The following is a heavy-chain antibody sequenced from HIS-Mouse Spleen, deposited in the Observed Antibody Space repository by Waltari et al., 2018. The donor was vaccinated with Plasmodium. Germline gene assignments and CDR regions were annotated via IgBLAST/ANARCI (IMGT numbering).Heavy chain of an antibody. Sequence: LQLQESGPGLVKPSETLSLTCTVSGGSISSSSYYWGWIRQPPGKGREWVANIKQDGSEKDYVDSVKGRFTISRDNAKNSLYLQMNSLRAEDTAVYYCASSWYWYFDLWGRGTLVTVSS. J-gene: IGHJ2*01. V-gene: IGHV3-7*01. CDR3: ASSWYWYFDL. D-gene: IGHD6-13*01. CDR2: IKQDGSEK. CDR1: GGSISSSSYY.